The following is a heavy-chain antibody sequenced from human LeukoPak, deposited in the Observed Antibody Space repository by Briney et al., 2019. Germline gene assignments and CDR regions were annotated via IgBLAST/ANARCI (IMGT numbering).Heavy chain of an antibody. CDR2: ISYDGSNK. V-gene: IGHV3-30*03. CDR3: ASNLESIVGLDY. CDR1: GFTFSSYG. Sequence: GRSLRLSCAASGFTFSSYGMHWVRQASGKGLEWVAVISYDGSNKYYADSVKGRFTISRDNSKNTLYLQMNSLRAEDTAVYYCASNLESIVGLDYWGQGALVTVSS. D-gene: IGHD1-26*01. J-gene: IGHJ4*02.